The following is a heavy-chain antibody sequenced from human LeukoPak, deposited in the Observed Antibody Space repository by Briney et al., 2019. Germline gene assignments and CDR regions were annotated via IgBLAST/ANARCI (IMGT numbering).Heavy chain of an antibody. D-gene: IGHD3-22*01. J-gene: IGHJ1*01. CDR1: GFHLKRYW. Sequence: GGALRLHCSGPGFHLKRYWMQRGRQSPRKGLEGVSRLKSDGSTRYADSVKGRFTISRDNAKNTVSLQMNSLRAEDTGVYYCARAPSEIGGYYPEYFRHWGQGTLVTVSP. CDR3: ARAPSEIGGYYPEYFRH. V-gene: IGHV3-74*01. CDR2: LKSDGST.